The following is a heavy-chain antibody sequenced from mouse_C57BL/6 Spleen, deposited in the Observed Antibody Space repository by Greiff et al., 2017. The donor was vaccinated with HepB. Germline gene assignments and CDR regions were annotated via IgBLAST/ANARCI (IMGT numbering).Heavy chain of an antibody. CDR3: ARSKEHRLDY. Sequence: EVKLMESGPELVKPGASVKISCKASGYSFTGYYMNWVKQSPEKSLEWIGEINPSTGGTTYNQKFKAKATLTVDKSSSTAYMQLKSLTSEDSAVYYCARSKEHRLDYWGQGTTLTVSS. J-gene: IGHJ2*01. V-gene: IGHV1-42*01. CDR2: INPSTGGT. CDR1: GYSFTGYY.